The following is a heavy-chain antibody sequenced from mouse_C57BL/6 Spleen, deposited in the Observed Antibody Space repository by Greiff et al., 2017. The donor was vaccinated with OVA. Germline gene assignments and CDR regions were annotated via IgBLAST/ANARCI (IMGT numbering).Heavy chain of an antibody. Sequence: VQLQQSGPELVKPGASVKISCKASGYAFSSSWMNWVKQRPGKGLEWIGRIYPGDGDTNYNGKFKGKATLTADKSSSTAYMQLSSLTSEDSAVYFCARSPTVVDYFDYWGQGTTLTVSS. CDR1: GYAFSSSW. D-gene: IGHD1-1*01. J-gene: IGHJ2*01. CDR2: IYPGDGDT. CDR3: ARSPTVVDYFDY. V-gene: IGHV1-82*01.